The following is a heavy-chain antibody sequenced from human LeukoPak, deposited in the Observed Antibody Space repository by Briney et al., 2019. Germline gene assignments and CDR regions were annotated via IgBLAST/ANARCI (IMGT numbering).Heavy chain of an antibody. D-gene: IGHD1-26*01. CDR2: ISGSGAST. CDR1: GFTFSTNA. J-gene: IGHJ4*02. Sequence: GGSLRLSCLTSGFTFSTNAMSWVRQAPGKGLEWISVISGSGASTYYADSVTGRFTISRDNSRNTLYLQMNSLRGDDTAVYYCAKDVGKWESLHFFDYWGQGTLVTVSS. CDR3: AKDVGKWESLHFFDY. V-gene: IGHV3-23*01.